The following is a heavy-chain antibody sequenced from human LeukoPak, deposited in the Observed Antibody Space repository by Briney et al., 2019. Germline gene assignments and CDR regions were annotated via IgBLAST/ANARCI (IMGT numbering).Heavy chain of an antibody. CDR1: GYTFTGCY. CDR2: INPNNGGT. V-gene: IGHV1-2*02. CDR3: ASGYFDSSGYRTAVVFDY. J-gene: IGHJ4*02. D-gene: IGHD3-22*01. Sequence: ASVKVSCKASGYTFTGCYMHWVRQAPGQGLEWMGWINPNNGGTNYAQKFQGSITMTRDTSISTAYMELSGLRSDDTAVYYCASGYFDSSGYRTAVVFDYWGQGTLVTVSS.